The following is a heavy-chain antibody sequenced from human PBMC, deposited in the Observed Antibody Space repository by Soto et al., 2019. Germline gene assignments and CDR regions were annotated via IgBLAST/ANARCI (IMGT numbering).Heavy chain of an antibody. CDR3: ARYVYRSDFSGLDP. J-gene: IGHJ5*02. D-gene: IGHD3-10*01. CDR2: IFYSGTT. V-gene: IGHV4-39*01. Sequence: SETLSLTCTVSGGSIGSSTDYWGWIRQPPGKGLEWIGNIFYSGTTNYSPSLRSRVTMSVDTSKNQFSLKLSSVTAADTAVYYCARYVYRSDFSGLDPWGQGTLVTVSS. CDR1: GGSIGSSTDY.